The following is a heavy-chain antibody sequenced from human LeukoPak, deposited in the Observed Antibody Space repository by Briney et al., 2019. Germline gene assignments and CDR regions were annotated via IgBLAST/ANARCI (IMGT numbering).Heavy chain of an antibody. Sequence: SETLSLTCTVSGGSISSYYWSWIRQPAGKGLEWIGRIYTSGSTNYNPSLKSRVTISVDTSKNQFSLKLSSVTAADTAVYYCARRPYYDSSGYLLSGWGVGFDYWGQGTLVTVSS. J-gene: IGHJ4*02. CDR3: ARRPYYDSSGYLLSGWGVGFDY. V-gene: IGHV4-4*07. CDR1: GGSISSYY. D-gene: IGHD3-22*01. CDR2: IYTSGST.